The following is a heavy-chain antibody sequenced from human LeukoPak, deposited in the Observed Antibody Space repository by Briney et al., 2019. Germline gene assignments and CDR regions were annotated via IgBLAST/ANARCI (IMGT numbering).Heavy chain of an antibody. J-gene: IGHJ4*02. CDR3: AKALDSYGYHY. CDR2: ISYDGSNK. D-gene: IGHD5-18*01. V-gene: IGHV3-30*18. CDR1: GFTFGNYM. Sequence: TGGSLRLSCAASGFTFGNYMMHWVRQAPGKGLEWVAVISYDGSNKYYADSVKGRFTISRDNSKNTLYLQMNSLRAEDTAVYYCAKALDSYGYHYWGQGTLVTVSS.